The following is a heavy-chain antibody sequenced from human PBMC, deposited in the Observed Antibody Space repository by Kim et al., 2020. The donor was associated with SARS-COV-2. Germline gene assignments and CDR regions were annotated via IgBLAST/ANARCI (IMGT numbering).Heavy chain of an antibody. D-gene: IGHD3-9*01. CDR3: ARDLTYDILTGYYGDY. Sequence: GKGRFTISRNNSKNALYLQMNSLGAEDTALYYCARDLTYDILTGYYGDYWGQGTLVTVSP. J-gene: IGHJ4*02. V-gene: IGHV3-30*01.